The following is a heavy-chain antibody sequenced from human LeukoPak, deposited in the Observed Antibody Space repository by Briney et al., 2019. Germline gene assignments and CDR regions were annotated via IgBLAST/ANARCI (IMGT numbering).Heavy chain of an antibody. CDR3: ATGDSSSWGLDY. V-gene: IGHV1-24*01. CDR1: GYTLTELS. D-gene: IGHD6-13*01. CDR2: FDPEDGET. Sequence: ASVKVSCKVSGYTLTELSMHWVRQAPGKGLEWMGGFDPEDGETIYAQKFQGRVTVTEDTSTDTAYMELSSLRSEDTAVYYCATGDSSSWGLDYWGQGTLVTVSS. J-gene: IGHJ4*02.